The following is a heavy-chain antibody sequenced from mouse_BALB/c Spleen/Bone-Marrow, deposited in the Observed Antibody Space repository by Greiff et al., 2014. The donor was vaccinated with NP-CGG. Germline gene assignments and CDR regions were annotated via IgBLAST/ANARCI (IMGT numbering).Heavy chain of an antibody. V-gene: IGHV1S41*01. J-gene: IGHJ1*01. Sequence: DLVKPGASVKLSCKASGYTFTSYWINWIKQRPGQGLEWIGRFAPGSGNTYYNEMFKGKATLTVDTSSSTAYIQLSSLSSKDSAVYFCARARSTVITTWYFDVWGAGTTVTVSS. D-gene: IGHD2-4*01. CDR3: ARARSTVITTWYFDV. CDR2: FAPGSGNT. CDR1: GYTFTSYW.